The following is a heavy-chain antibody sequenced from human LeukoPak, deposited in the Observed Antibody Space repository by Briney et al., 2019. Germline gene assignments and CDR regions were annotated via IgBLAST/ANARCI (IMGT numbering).Heavy chain of an antibody. V-gene: IGHV3-74*01. Sequence: GGSLRLSCAASGFTFSSHWMHWVRQAPGKGLVWVSRINSDGSSTSYADSVKGRFTISRDNAKNTLYLQMNSLRAVDTAVYYCARGASYYDFWSGYYTDYYYGMDVWGQGTTVTVSS. CDR1: GFTFSSHW. CDR3: ARGASYYDFWSGYYTDYYYGMDV. CDR2: INSDGSST. J-gene: IGHJ6*02. D-gene: IGHD3-3*01.